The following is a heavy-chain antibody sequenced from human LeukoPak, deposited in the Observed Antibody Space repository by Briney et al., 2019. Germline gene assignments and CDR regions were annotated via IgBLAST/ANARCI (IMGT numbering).Heavy chain of an antibody. D-gene: IGHD2-2*01. J-gene: IGHJ6*03. CDR1: GFTFSSYS. Sequence: GGTLRLSCSASGFTFSSYSMNWVRQAPGKGLEWVSYISSSTSTIYYADSVKGRFTISRDNAKNSLYLQMNSLRAEDTAVYYCARLPVVPAAIIYYYYYYIDVWGKGTTVTVSS. CDR3: ARLPVVPAAIIYYYYYYIDV. V-gene: IGHV3-48*01. CDR2: ISSSTSTI.